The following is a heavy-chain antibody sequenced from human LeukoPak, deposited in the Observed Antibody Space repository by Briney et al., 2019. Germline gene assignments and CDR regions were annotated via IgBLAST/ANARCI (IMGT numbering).Heavy chain of an antibody. CDR1: GFTFSSYE. V-gene: IGHV3-48*03. CDR2: ISSSGSTI. Sequence: GGSLRLSCAASGFTFSSYEMNWVRQAPGKGLGWVSYISSSGSTIYYADSVKGRFTISRDNAKNSLYLQMNRLRAEDTAVYYCARVRREMKRSLGRTTEYSYYYYMDVWGKGTTVTVSS. CDR3: ARVRREMKRSLGRTTEYSYYYYMDV. J-gene: IGHJ6*03. D-gene: IGHD1/OR15-1a*01.